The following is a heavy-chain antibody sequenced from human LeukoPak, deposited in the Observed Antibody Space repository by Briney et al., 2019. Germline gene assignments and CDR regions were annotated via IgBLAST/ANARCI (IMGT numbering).Heavy chain of an antibody. J-gene: IGHJ4*02. CDR2: IKQDGSEK. D-gene: IGHD3-10*01. CDR1: GFTISSYG. Sequence: GGSLRLSCVASGFTISSYGINWVRQAPGKGLEWVANIKQDGSEKYYVDSVKGRFTISRDNAKNSLYLQMNSLRAEDTAVYYCASDREYYYGSGSFDYWGQGTLVTVSS. V-gene: IGHV3-7*04. CDR3: ASDREYYYGSGSFDY.